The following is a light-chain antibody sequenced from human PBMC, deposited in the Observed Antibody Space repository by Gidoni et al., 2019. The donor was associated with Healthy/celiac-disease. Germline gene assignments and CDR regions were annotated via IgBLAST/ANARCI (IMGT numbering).Light chain of an antibody. V-gene: IGKV3-20*01. CDR1: QSVSSSY. Sequence: DIVLTQSPGTLSLSPGERATLSCRASQSVSSSYLAWYQQNPVQAHRLLISGASSRATGIPDRFGGSGSGTDFTLTISRLEPEDFAVYYCQQYGSSPPLTFXGXTKVEIK. CDR2: GAS. J-gene: IGKJ4*01. CDR3: QQYGSSPPLT.